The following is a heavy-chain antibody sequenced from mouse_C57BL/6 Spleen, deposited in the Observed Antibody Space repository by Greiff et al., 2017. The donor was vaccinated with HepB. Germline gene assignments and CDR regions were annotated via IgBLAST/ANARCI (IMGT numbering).Heavy chain of an antibody. J-gene: IGHJ2*01. Sequence: EVKLEESGGGLVKPGGSLKLSCAASGFTFSDYGMHWVRQAPEEGLEWVAYISSGSSTIYYADTVKGRFTISRDNAKNTLFLQMTSLRSEDTAMYYCARSLPGFYFDYWGQGTTLTVSS. D-gene: IGHD6-1*01. CDR2: ISSGSSTI. CDR1: GFTFSDYG. V-gene: IGHV5-17*01. CDR3: ARSLPGFYFDY.